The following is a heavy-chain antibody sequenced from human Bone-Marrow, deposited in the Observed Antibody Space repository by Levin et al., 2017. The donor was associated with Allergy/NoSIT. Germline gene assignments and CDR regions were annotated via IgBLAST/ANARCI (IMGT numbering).Heavy chain of an antibody. J-gene: IGHJ6*03. Sequence: GGSLRLSCAASGFTFSSYWMHWVRQAPGKGLVWVSRINSDGSSTSYADSVKGRFTISRDNAKNTLYVQMSSLRAEDTAVYYCARGQVTSGNYYYYYMDVWGKGTTVTVSS. CDR2: INSDGSST. CDR3: ARGQVTSGNYYYYYMDV. CDR1: GFTFSSYW. D-gene: IGHD3-10*01. V-gene: IGHV3-74*01.